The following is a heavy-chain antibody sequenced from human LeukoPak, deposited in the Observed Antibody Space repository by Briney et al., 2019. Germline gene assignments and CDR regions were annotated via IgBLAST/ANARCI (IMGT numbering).Heavy chain of an antibody. Sequence: ASVKVSCKASGYTFTGYYMHWVRQAPGQALEWMGGINPNSGGTNYAQKFQGRVTMTRDTSISTAYMELSRLRSDDTAVYYCARERLDYYGSGSYYNVRYYFDYWGQGTLVTVSS. CDR3: ARERLDYYGSGSYYNVRYYFDY. V-gene: IGHV1-2*02. CDR1: GYTFTGYY. CDR2: INPNSGGT. J-gene: IGHJ4*02. D-gene: IGHD3-10*01.